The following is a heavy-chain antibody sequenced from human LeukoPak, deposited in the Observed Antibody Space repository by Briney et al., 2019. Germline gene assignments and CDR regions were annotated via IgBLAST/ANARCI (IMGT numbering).Heavy chain of an antibody. V-gene: IGHV3-9*01. J-gene: IGHJ3*02. D-gene: IGHD7-27*01. Sequence: GGSLRPSCAASGFTFDQYAMHWVRPVSGKGLEWVSRISLNSDNIAYADSVKGRFTISRDNANNFLHLQMNSLRSEDTALYYCVKGDWGDIWGQGTMVTVSS. CDR1: GFTFDQYA. CDR2: ISLNSDNI. CDR3: VKGDWGDI.